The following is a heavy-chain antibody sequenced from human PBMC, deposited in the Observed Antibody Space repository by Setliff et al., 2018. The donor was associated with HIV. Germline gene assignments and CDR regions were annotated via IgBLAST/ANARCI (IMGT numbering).Heavy chain of an antibody. V-gene: IGHV1-58*02. J-gene: IGHJ6*03. D-gene: IGHD3-22*01. CDR3: AARPGVDSSGYYDYYYMDV. CDR2: IVVGSCNT. CDR1: GFTFNTSA. Sequence: VKVSCTASGFTFNTSAIQWVRQARGRRLEWIGWIVVGSCNTKYAQKFQERVTITRDMSTSTSYMELTTLRSEDTAVYYCAARPGVDSSGYYDYYYMDVWGKGTTVTVSS.